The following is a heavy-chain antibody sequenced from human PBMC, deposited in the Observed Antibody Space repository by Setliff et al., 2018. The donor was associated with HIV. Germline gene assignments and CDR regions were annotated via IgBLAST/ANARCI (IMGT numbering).Heavy chain of an antibody. V-gene: IGHV1-2*06. D-gene: IGHD6-6*01. CDR2: INPKTGDT. CDR1: GYLFTDYF. CDR3: ARDWSMTSRESNWFDP. Sequence: ASVKVSCKASGYLFTDYFIHWVRQAPGQGLEWMGRINPKTGDTKYKQKFQGRVTMTRDASINTAYMELSSLTSDDTAVYYCARDWSMTSRESNWFDPWGQGTLVTVSS. J-gene: IGHJ5*02.